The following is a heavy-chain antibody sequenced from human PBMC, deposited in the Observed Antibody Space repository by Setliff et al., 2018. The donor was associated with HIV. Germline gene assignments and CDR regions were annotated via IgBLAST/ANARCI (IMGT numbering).Heavy chain of an antibody. V-gene: IGHV3-72*01. Sequence: GGSLRLSCAASGFTFSVHYIDWVRQAPGKGLEWVGHIRDKGSSYTTEYAASVKGRFTISRDDSKNSLYLQMNSLKTEDTAVYYCARVPIYDSSGYYYYGAFDIWGQGTMVTVSS. CDR2: IRDKGSSYTT. J-gene: IGHJ3*02. CDR3: ARVPIYDSSGYYYYGAFDI. CDR1: GFTFSVHY. D-gene: IGHD3-22*01.